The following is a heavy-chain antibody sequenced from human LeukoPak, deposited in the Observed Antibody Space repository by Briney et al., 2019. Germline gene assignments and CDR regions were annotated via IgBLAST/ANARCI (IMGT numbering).Heavy chain of an antibody. V-gene: IGHV4-39*01. CDR2: IYYSGSF. Sequence: SETLSLTCTVSGGSISSSTYYWGWIRQPPGKGLEWIGCIYYSGSFYYNSSLKSPVTISGAPSKKQFSLKLTSVTGADTAVYYCPRLIAEGGRGIDHWGQGTLVTVSS. CDR1: GGSISSSTYY. D-gene: IGHD6-13*01. CDR3: PRLIAEGGRGIDH. J-gene: IGHJ4*02.